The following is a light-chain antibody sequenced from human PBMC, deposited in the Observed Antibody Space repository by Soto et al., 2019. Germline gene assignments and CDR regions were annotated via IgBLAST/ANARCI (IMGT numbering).Light chain of an antibody. V-gene: IGLV2-8*01. CDR2: EVT. CDR1: SSDIGASNS. CDR3: GSKAGSNKHVV. Sequence: QSLLTQPPSASGSPGQSVTISCAGSSSDIGASNSVSWYQQHPGKAPKLLISEVTKRPSGVPDRFSGSKSGNTASLTVSGLQADDEADYYCGSKAGSNKHVVFGGGTKVTVL. J-gene: IGLJ2*01.